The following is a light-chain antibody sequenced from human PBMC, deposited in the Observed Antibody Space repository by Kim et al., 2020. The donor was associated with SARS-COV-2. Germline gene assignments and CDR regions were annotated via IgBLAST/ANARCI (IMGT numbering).Light chain of an antibody. CDR2: KVS. CDR1: QSLLYSDGNTY. Sequence: DVVMTQSPLSLPVTLGQPASISCRSSQSLLYSDGNTYLNWFQQRPGQSPRRLIYKVSNRDSGVPDRFSGSGSGTDFTLKISRVEAEDVRVYYCMQGIHPITFGQGTRLEIK. V-gene: IGKV2-30*01. J-gene: IGKJ5*01. CDR3: MQGIHPIT.